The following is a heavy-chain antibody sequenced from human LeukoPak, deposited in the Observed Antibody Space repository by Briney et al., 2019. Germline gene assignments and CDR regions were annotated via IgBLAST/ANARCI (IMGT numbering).Heavy chain of an antibody. Sequence: GGSLRLSCAASGFTFSDYYMAWIRPAPGKSLEWVSYISRSSSSKNYADSVRGRFFISRDNAKSSLYLQMNSQRAEDTAVYYCARVQSGYDHTPLDYWGQGTLVTVSS. CDR3: ARVQSGYDHTPLDY. J-gene: IGHJ4*02. D-gene: IGHD5-12*01. CDR2: ISRSSSSK. CDR1: GFTFSDYY. V-gene: IGHV3-11*01.